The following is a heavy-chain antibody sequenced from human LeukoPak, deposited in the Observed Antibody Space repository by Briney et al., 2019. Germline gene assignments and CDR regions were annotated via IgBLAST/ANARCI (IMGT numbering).Heavy chain of an antibody. Sequence: SETLSLTCAVYGGSFSGYYWSWIRQPPGKGLEWIGEINHSGSTNYNPSLKSRVTISVDTSKNQFSLKLSSVTAADTAVYYCARALRIVVVVAATRTSPGGWFDPWGQGTLVTVSP. CDR1: GGSFSGYY. CDR2: INHSGST. D-gene: IGHD2-15*01. J-gene: IGHJ5*02. V-gene: IGHV4-34*01. CDR3: ARALRIVVVVAATRTSPGGWFDP.